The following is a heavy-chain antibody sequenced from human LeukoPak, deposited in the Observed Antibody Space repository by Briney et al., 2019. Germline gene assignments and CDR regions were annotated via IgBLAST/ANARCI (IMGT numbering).Heavy chain of an antibody. CDR3: ARGSGWFREFDY. CDR2: IYYSGST. Sequence: PSETLSLTCTVSGGSISSYYWSWIRQPPGKGLEWIGYIYYSGSTNYNPSLKSRVTISVDTSKNQFSLKLSSVTAADTAVYYCARGSGWFREFDYWGQGTLVTVSS. V-gene: IGHV4-59*01. J-gene: IGHJ4*02. CDR1: GGSISSYY. D-gene: IGHD6-19*01.